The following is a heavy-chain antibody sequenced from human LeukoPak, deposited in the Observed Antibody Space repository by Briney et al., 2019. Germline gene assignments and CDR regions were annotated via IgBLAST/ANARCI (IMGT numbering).Heavy chain of an antibody. V-gene: IGHV4-59*11. CDR2: THDTEST. CDR3: VMGRAWQPHY. Sequence: PSETLSLTCTVSGGSIGSHFYTWVRQPPGKGLEWIGLTHDTESTNYNPSLKSRVSISVDTSKNQFSLKLTSVTAADTAVYYCVMGRAWQPHYWGQGTLVTVSS. D-gene: IGHD1-14*01. J-gene: IGHJ4*02. CDR1: GGSIGSHF.